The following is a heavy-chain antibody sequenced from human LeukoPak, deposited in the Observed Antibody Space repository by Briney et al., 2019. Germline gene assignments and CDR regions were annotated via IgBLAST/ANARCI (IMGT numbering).Heavy chain of an antibody. CDR3: VNTHPSGSYDY. J-gene: IGHJ4*02. Sequence: GGSLRLSCSASGFTLRNYAMHWVRQAPGKRLEYVSAIGSTGDSTYYADSVKGRYTISRDNSKNTLYLQMSSLRAEDTALYHCVNTHPSGSYDYWGQGTLVTVSS. D-gene: IGHD3-10*01. V-gene: IGHV3-64D*06. CDR1: GFTLRNYA. CDR2: IGSTGDST.